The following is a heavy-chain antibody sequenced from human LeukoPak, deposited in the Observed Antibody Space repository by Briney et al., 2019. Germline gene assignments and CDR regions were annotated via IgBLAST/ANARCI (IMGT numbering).Heavy chain of an antibody. CDR1: GGSISSGDYY. J-gene: IGHJ4*02. V-gene: IGHV4-30-4*01. CDR2: IYYSGST. Sequence: SETLSLTCTVSGGSISSGDYYWSWIRQPPGKGLEWIGYIYYSGSTYYNPSLKSRVTISVDTSKNQCSLKLSSVTAADTAVYYCARRRGWYPVDYWGQGTLVTVSS. CDR3: ARRRGWYPVDY. D-gene: IGHD6-19*01.